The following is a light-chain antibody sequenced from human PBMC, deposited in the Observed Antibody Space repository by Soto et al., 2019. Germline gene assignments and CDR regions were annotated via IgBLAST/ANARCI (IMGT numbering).Light chain of an antibody. J-gene: IGLJ1*01. V-gene: IGLV2-14*01. Sequence: QSALAQPSSVSGSPGQSITISCTGTSTDVGGYNYVSWYQHHSGKAPKLLIYEVTNRPSGISDRFSGSKSVNTASLTITGLQAEDESDSYCGSYARTETPFGFGTGTKLTVL. CDR1: STDVGGYNY. CDR2: EVT. CDR3: GSYARTETPFG.